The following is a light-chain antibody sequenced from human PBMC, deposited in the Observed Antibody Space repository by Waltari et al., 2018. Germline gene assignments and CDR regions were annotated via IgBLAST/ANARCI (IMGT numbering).Light chain of an antibody. CDR2: AAS. CDR3: QQSYSTPPT. Sequence: DIHMTHSPSSLSAYVGDRVTITCRASQSISSYLNWYQQKPGKAPKLLIYAASSLQSGVPSRFSGSGSGTDFTLTISSLQPEDFATYYCQQSYSTPPTFGQGTKVEIK. J-gene: IGKJ1*01. CDR1: QSISSY. V-gene: IGKV1-39*01.